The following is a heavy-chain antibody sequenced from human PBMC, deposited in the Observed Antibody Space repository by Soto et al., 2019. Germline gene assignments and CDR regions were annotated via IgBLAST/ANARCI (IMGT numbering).Heavy chain of an antibody. CDR2: IYPGDSDT. D-gene: IGHD3-16*02. CDR3: ARPPWGRGSYRSYFDY. CDR1: GYSFTSYW. V-gene: IGHV5-51*01. Sequence: GESLKISCKGSGYSFTSYWIGWVRQMPGKGLEWMGIIYPGDSDTRYSPSFQGQVTISADQSISTAYLQWSSLKASDTAMYYCARPPWGRGSYRSYFDYWGQGTLVTVSS. J-gene: IGHJ4*02.